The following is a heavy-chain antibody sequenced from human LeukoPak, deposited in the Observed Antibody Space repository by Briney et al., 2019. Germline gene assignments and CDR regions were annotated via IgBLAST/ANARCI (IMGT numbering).Heavy chain of an antibody. Sequence: GGSLRLSCAASGFTFRSYAMSWVRQAPGKGLEYVSAISGTGGSTYYADSVKGRFTTSRDNSKNTLYLEMNSLRAEDTAVYYCAKDQGNSGYYSRDAFDIWGQGTMVTVSS. CDR1: GFTFRSYA. D-gene: IGHD3-22*01. J-gene: IGHJ3*02. V-gene: IGHV3-23*01. CDR2: ISGTGGST. CDR3: AKDQGNSGYYSRDAFDI.